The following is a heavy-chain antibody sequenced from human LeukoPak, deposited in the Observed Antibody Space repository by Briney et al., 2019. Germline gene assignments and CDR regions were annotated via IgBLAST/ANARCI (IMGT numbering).Heavy chain of an antibody. CDR2: ISSSGSTI. J-gene: IGHJ6*04. Sequence: PGGSLRLSCAASGFTFSSYDMNWVRQAPGKWLEWVSYISSSGSTIYYADSVKGRFTISRDNSKNSLYLQMNSLRAEDTAVYYCAELGITMIGGVWGKGTTVTISS. CDR1: GFTFSSYD. V-gene: IGHV3-48*03. CDR3: AELGITMIGGV. D-gene: IGHD3-10*02.